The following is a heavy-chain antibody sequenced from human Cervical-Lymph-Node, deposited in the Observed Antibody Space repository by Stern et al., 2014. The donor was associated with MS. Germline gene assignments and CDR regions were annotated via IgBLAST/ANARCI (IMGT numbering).Heavy chain of an antibody. D-gene: IGHD6-13*01. V-gene: IGHV1-2*02. J-gene: IGHJ5*02. CDR1: GYTFTGYY. Sequence: VQLVQSGTEVKKPGASVKVSCKTSGYTFTGYYVHWVRQAPGQGLEWTGWTNPNSGGSIYAQKFQGRVTMTSDTSNSSAYMELSGLRSDDTAVYYCVRSAIAAPGILFDPWGQGTLVTVSA. CDR3: VRSAIAAPGILFDP. CDR2: TNPNSGGS.